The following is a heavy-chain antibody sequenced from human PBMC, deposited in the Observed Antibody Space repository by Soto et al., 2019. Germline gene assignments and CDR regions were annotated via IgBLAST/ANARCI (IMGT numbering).Heavy chain of an antibody. CDR2: ISDGGST. V-gene: IGHV3-53*01. J-gene: IGHJ6*02. CDR3: TRDPITPGYVMGV. Sequence: GGSLRLSCAASGFTVSTNYMSWVRQAPGKGLEWVSVISDGGSTDNADSVKGRFTISRDNYKNTLYLQMKSLRVEDPAVYYCTRDPITPGYVMGVWGQGTKVTVSS. CDR1: GFTVSTNY. D-gene: IGHD1-20*01.